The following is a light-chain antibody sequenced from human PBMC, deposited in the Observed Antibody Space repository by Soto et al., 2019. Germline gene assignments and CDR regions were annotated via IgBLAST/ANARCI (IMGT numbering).Light chain of an antibody. Sequence: EIVMTQSPATLAVSPGERATLSCRASQSVSSKLVWYQQKRGQAPRLLIYGASTRATGIPARFSGSGSGTDFTLTVSSLQPEDFATYYCHQSYDIPTFGQGTRLEIK. CDR3: HQSYDIPT. J-gene: IGKJ5*01. V-gene: IGKV3-15*01. CDR1: QSVSSK. CDR2: GAS.